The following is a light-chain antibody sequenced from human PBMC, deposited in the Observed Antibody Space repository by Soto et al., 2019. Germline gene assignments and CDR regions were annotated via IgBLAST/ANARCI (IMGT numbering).Light chain of an antibody. CDR1: QSVLYSSNNKNY. Sequence: DIVMTQSPDSLAVSLGERATINCKSSQSVLYSSNNKNYLAWYQQKPGQPPKLLIYWASTRESGVPDRFSGSGSWTDFTLTISSLHAEDVAVYYCQQYYSTLSYTFGQGSKLEIK. J-gene: IGKJ2*01. CDR2: WAS. CDR3: QQYYSTLSYT. V-gene: IGKV4-1*01.